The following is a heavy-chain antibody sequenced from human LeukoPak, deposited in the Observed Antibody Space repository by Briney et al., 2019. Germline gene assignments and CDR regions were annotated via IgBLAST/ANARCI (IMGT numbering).Heavy chain of an antibody. Sequence: KPSETLSLTCTVSGGSISSGDYYWSWIRQPPGKGLEWIGYIYYSGGTYYNPSLKSRVTISVDTSKNQFSLKLSSVTAADTAVYYCARTVGTGVFQHWGQGTLVTVSS. CDR3: ARTVGTGVFQH. CDR2: IYYSGGT. J-gene: IGHJ1*01. CDR1: GGSISSGDYY. V-gene: IGHV4-30-4*01. D-gene: IGHD4-23*01.